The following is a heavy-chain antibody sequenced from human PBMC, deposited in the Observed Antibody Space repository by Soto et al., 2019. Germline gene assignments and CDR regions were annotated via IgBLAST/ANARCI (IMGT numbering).Heavy chain of an antibody. CDR1: GFTFSSYS. D-gene: IGHD2-15*01. CDR2: ISSSSSYI. CDR3: ARDQGYCSGGSCFYYGMDV. V-gene: IGHV3-21*01. Sequence: GGSLRLSCAASGFTFSSYSMNWVRQAPGKGLEWVSSISSSSSYIYYADSVKGRFTISRDNAKNSLYLQMNSLRAEDTAVYYCARDQGYCSGGSCFYYGMDVWGQGTTVTVSS. J-gene: IGHJ6*02.